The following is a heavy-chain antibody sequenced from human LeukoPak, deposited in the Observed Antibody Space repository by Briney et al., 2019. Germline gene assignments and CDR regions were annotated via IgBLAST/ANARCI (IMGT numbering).Heavy chain of an antibody. J-gene: IGHJ4*02. CDR1: GGSISDYY. Sequence: SETLSLTCTVSGGSISDYYWSWIRQPPGKGPEWIGYIYYSGVTNYSPSLKSRVTISVDTSKNQFSLKLSSVTAADTAVYYCARDFDPYGSGSYHRDYWGQGTLVTVSS. D-gene: IGHD3-10*01. CDR2: IYYSGVT. CDR3: ARDFDPYGSGSYHRDY. V-gene: IGHV4-59*12.